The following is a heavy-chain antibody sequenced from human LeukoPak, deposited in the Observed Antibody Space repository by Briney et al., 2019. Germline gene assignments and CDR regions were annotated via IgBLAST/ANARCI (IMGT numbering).Heavy chain of an antibody. CDR2: IYSGGST. D-gene: IGHD6-13*01. V-gene: IGHV3-53*01. Sequence: GGSLRLSCAASGFTVSSNYMSWVRQAPGKGLEWVSVIYSGGSTYYADSVKGRFTISRDNSKNSLYLQMNSLRAEDTAVYYCAKNGRAGNNYYYYMDVWGKGTTVTVSS. J-gene: IGHJ6*03. CDR3: AKNGRAGNNYYYYMDV. CDR1: GFTVSSNY.